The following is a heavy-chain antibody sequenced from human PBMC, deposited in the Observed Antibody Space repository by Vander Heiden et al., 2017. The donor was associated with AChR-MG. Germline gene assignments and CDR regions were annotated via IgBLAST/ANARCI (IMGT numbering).Heavy chain of an antibody. D-gene: IGHD3-16*01. CDR3: ARDRGDTPNWEFDF. CDR2: INCNSGAT. CDR1: GYIFNAYF. V-gene: IGHV1-2*06. J-gene: IGHJ4*02. Sequence: QVQLVQSGAEVQKPGASVKVSCTASGYIFNAYFIHWVRQAPGQGPQWMGRINCNSGATEYAQRVHGRVTLTRDTSISSASMELSRLDSDDTAVYYCARDRGDTPNWEFDFWGQGTLVTVSS.